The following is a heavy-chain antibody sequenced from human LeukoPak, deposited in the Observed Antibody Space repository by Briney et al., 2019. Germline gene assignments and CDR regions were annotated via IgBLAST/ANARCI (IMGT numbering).Heavy chain of an antibody. Sequence: GGSLRLXCAXSGFXXSSYWMSWVRQAPGKGLEWVANIKQDGSEKYYVDSVKGRFTISRDNAKNSLYLQMNSLRAEDTAVYYCARDSPQLGYFDYWGQGTLVTVSS. CDR2: IKQDGSEK. CDR3: ARDSPQLGYFDY. V-gene: IGHV3-7*01. CDR1: GFXXSSYW. D-gene: IGHD2-2*01. J-gene: IGHJ4*02.